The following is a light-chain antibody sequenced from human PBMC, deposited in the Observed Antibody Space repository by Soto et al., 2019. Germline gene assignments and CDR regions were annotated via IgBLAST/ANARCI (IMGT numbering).Light chain of an antibody. J-gene: IGKJ1*01. V-gene: IGKV3D-15*01. CDR3: QQYNNWPPWT. CDR1: QSVSSN. CDR2: DAS. Sequence: EIVMTQSPATLSVSPGERATLSCRASQSVSSNLAWYQQKPGQAPRLLIYDASNRATGIPARFSGSGSGTDFTLTISSLESEDSAVYYCQQYNNWPPWTFGQGTKVDIK.